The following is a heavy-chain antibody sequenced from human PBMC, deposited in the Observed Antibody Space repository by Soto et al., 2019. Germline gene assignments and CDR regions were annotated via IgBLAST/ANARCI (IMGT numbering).Heavy chain of an antibody. CDR1: GFTFSSYS. V-gene: IGHV3-48*01. CDR2: ISSSSSTI. D-gene: IGHD2-15*01. CDR3: ASHCSGGSCYSSRIDY. J-gene: IGHJ4*02. Sequence: EVQLVESGGGLVQPGGSLRLSCAASGFTFSSYSMNWVRQAPGKGLEWVSYISSSSSTIYYADSVKGRFTISRDNAKKTLYLQMNSVRAEDTAVYYCASHCSGGSCYSSRIDYWGQGTLVTVSS.